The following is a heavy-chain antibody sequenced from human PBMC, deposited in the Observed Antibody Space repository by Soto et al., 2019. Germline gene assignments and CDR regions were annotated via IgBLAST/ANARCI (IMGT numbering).Heavy chain of an antibody. J-gene: IGHJ6*02. Sequence: QVQLVESGGGVVQPGRSLRLSCAASGFTFSSYAIHWVRQAPGKGLEWVAVLSYDGNNKYYADSVQGRFTISRDNSKNTLFLQIISLRAEDTAVYYCARDSCCSGGNCYRYYYGMDVWGQGTTVTVSS. V-gene: IGHV3-30-3*01. CDR3: ARDSCCSGGNCYRYYYGMDV. CDR2: LSYDGNNK. D-gene: IGHD2-15*01. CDR1: GFTFSSYA.